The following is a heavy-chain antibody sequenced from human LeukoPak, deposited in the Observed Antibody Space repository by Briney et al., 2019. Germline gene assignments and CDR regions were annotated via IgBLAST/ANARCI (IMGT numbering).Heavy chain of an antibody. Sequence: GGSLRLSCAASGLTFWSYWMSWVRQAPGKGLEWVANILPISVFTSFAPSLTCPFPISTDNPATSLYLQVNSLRAEDSAVYYCASTFPYSTSGTCALGGQGTLVTVSS. J-gene: IGHJ4*02. D-gene: IGHD2-15*01. CDR2: ILPISVFT. CDR1: GLTFWSYW. V-gene: IGHV3-7*01. CDR3: ASTFPYSTSGTCAL.